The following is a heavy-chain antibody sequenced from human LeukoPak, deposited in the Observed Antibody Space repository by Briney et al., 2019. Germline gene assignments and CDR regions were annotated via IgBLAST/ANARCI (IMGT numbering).Heavy chain of an antibody. CDR1: GYSFSNYW. Sequence: GESLKISCKGSGYSFSNYWIAWVRQMPGKGLEWMGMIYPIDSDTTYSPSFQGQVTISADKSISTAYLQWSSLKASDTAMYYCARYAGLSREFWFDPWGQGTLVTVSS. CDR3: ARYAGLSREFWFDP. V-gene: IGHV5-51*01. CDR2: IYPIDSDT. J-gene: IGHJ5*02. D-gene: IGHD2-2*01.